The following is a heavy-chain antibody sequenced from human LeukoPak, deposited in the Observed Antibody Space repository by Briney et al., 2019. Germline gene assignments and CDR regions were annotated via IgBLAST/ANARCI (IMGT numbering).Heavy chain of an antibody. Sequence: GGSLRLSCAASGFTFSSYWMHWVRQAPGKGLVWVSRINSDGSSTSYADSVKGRFTISRDNAKNTLYLQMNSLRAEDTAVYYCARGPTQEIFGINVWFDPWGQGTLVTVSS. V-gene: IGHV3-74*01. D-gene: IGHD3-3*01. CDR1: GFTFSSYW. CDR3: ARGPTQEIFGINVWFDP. CDR2: INSDGSST. J-gene: IGHJ5*02.